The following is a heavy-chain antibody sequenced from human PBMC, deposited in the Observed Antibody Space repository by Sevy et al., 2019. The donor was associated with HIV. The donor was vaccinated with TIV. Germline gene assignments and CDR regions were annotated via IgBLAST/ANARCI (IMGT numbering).Heavy chain of an antibody. J-gene: IGHJ4*02. CDR2: IIWNGGSK. D-gene: IGHD2-21*02. CDR3: AREKSCGGACYHFDY. V-gene: IGHV3-20*04. Sequence: GGSLRLSCVASGFTFDDYAMSWVRQVPGKGLEWVSSIIWNGGSKTYADSVKGRFIISRDNGKNSLYLQMNSLRAEDTALYFCAREKSCGGACYHFDYWGQGTLVTVSS. CDR1: GFTFDDYA.